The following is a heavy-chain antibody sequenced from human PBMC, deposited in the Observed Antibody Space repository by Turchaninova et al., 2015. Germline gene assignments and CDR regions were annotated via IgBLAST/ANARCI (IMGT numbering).Heavy chain of an antibody. V-gene: IGHV3-23*04. CDR3: AKWAGAGTFRHAFDI. D-gene: IGHD6-13*01. CDR1: GFTFRSYA. J-gene: IGHJ3*02. CDR2: IRGSVGNN. Sequence: EVQLVESGGGLVQPGGSLRLSCAASGFTFRSYAMSWVRQAPGKGLGWVSAIRGSVGNNYNADSWKGLFTISRDNSKNTLYLQMNSLRAEDTALYYCAKWAGAGTFRHAFDIWGQGTMVTVSS.